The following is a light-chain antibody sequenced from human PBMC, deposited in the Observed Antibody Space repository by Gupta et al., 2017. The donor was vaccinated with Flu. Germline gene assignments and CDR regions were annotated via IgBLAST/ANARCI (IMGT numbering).Light chain of an antibody. CDR1: SSDIGAYKY. CDR2: EVT. V-gene: IGLV2-8*01. Sequence: QSALTQPPSASGSPGQLITIPCTGTSSDIGAYKYVSWHQQHAGKAPKLIIYEVTKRPSGVPDRFSGSKSGNTASLTVSGLQAEDEGDYYCSSHTVSDTFVFGTGTAVTVL. J-gene: IGLJ1*01. CDR3: SSHTVSDTFV.